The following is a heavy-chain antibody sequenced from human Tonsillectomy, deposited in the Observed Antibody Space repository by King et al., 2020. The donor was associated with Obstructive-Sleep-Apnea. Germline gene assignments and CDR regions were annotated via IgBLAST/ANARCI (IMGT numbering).Heavy chain of an antibody. J-gene: IGHJ4*02. CDR3: ARDPMVSIAVAGKLDY. CDR1: GFTFSSYA. Sequence: VQLVESGGGVVQPGRSLRLSCAASGFTFSSYAMHWVRQAPGKGLEWVAVISYDGSNKYYADSVKGRFTISRDNSKNTLYLQMNSRRAEDTAVYYCARDPMVSIAVAGKLDYWGQGTLVTVSS. V-gene: IGHV3-30*04. D-gene: IGHD6-19*01. CDR2: ISYDGSNK.